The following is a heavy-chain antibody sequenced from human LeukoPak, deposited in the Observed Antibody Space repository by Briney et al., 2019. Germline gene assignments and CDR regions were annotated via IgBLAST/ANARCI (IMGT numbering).Heavy chain of an antibody. CDR1: GFTFSDYY. CDR3: AKDISQYYYDSSGFFDY. V-gene: IGHV3-11*01. D-gene: IGHD3-22*01. Sequence: GGSLRLSCAASGFTFSDYYMSWIRQAPGKGLEWVSYISSSGSTIYYADSVKGRFTISRDNSKNTLYLQMNSLRAEDTAVYYCAKDISQYYYDSSGFFDYWGQGTLVTVSS. CDR2: ISSSGSTI. J-gene: IGHJ4*02.